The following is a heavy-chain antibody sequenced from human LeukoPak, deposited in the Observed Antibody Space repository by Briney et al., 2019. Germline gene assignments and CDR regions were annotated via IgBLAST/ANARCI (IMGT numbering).Heavy chain of an antibody. Sequence: SETLSLTCTAFGGSISSYYWSWIRQPPGKGLEWIGYVYYSGSTNYNPSLKSRVTISVDTSKNQFSLKLTSVTAADTAVYYCARGDSGSFSQFDCWGQGTLVTVSS. CDR2: VYYSGST. D-gene: IGHD1-26*01. J-gene: IGHJ4*02. CDR3: ARGDSGSFSQFDC. CDR1: GGSISSYY. V-gene: IGHV4-59*01.